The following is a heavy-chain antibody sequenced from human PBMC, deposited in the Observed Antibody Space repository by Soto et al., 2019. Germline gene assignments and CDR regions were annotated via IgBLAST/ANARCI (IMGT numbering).Heavy chain of an antibody. CDR3: IRDRTTIPLFDY. Sequence: GGPLRLSCAASGFTFNMYWMHWVRQAPGKGLEWISRISTDGTTTGYADSVRGRLTVSRDNAKNTLYLQMNSLRVEDTAVYYCIRDRTTIPLFDYWAQGALVTVSS. J-gene: IGHJ4*02. V-gene: IGHV3-74*01. CDR1: GFTFNMYW. D-gene: IGHD1-7*01. CDR2: ISTDGTTT.